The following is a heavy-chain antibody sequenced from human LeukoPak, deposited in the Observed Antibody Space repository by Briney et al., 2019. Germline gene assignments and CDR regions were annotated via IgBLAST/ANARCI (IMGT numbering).Heavy chain of an antibody. V-gene: IGHV4-4*07. CDR2: IYTSGST. CDR3: ARDYVDTAMAYFDY. D-gene: IGHD5-18*01. J-gene: IGHJ4*02. Sequence: SETLSLTCTVSGGSISSYYWSWIRQPAGKGLEWIGRIYTSGSTNYNPSLKSRVTMSVDTSKNQFSLQLSSVTAADTAVYYCARDYVDTAMAYFDYWGQGTLVTVSS. CDR1: GGSISSYY.